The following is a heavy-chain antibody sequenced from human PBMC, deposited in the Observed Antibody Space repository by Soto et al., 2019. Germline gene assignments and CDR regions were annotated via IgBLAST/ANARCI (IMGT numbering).Heavy chain of an antibody. Sequence: QVQLVQSGTEVKKPGASVNASCKAFGYTFTSYGFSWVRQVPGQGLEWLGWISAFNGDTQYSQTMKSRLTVTTDTATTTVHMELRSLTPADTAVYYCAREAGWQRMVPYDWGQGTLVTVS. D-gene: IGHD6-25*01. V-gene: IGHV1-18*04. J-gene: IGHJ4*02. CDR3: AREAGWQRMVPYD. CDR1: GYTFTSYG. CDR2: ISAFNGDT.